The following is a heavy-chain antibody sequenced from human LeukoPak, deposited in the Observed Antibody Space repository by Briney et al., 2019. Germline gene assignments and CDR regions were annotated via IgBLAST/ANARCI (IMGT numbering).Heavy chain of an antibody. D-gene: IGHD3-3*01. CDR1: GGSISSGSYY. CDR3: ARGHYDFWSGYLNWFDP. Sequence: SETLSLTCTVSGGSISSGSYYWNWIRQPAGKRLEWVGRIYSSGVTNYNASLKSRVTISIDTSKNQFSLRLTSVTAADTAVYYCARGHYDFWSGYLNWFDPWGQGTLVTVSS. V-gene: IGHV4-61*02. CDR2: IYSSGVT. J-gene: IGHJ5*02.